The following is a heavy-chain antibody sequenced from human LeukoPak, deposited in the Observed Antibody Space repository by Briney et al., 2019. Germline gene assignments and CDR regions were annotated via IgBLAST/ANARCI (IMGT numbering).Heavy chain of an antibody. J-gene: IGHJ4*02. Sequence: GGSLRLSCAASGFTFSSYAMTWVRQAPGKGLEWVSSISGSTGSTSYADSVKGRFTISRDNSKNTLYLQMDSLRAEDTAVYYCARDYLLDYWGQGTLVTVSS. CDR2: ISGSTGST. CDR1: GFTFSSYA. V-gene: IGHV3-23*01. CDR3: ARDYLLDY.